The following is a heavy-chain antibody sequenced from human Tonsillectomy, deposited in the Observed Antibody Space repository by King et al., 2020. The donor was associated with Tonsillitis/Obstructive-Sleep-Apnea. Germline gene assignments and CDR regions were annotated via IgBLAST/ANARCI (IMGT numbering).Heavy chain of an antibody. CDR3: ARTTLDIVVVPAAADCDY. J-gene: IGHJ4*02. CDR1: GYTFTSYG. CDR2: ISAYNGNT. Sequence: VQLVESGAEVKKPGASVKVSCKASGYTFTSYGISWVRQAAGQGLEWMGWISAYNGNTNYAQELQGRVTMNTDKYTRTAYMGLRSLRSDDTAVYYCARTTLDIVVVPAAADCDYWGQGTLVTVSA. D-gene: IGHD2-2*01. V-gene: IGHV1-18*01.